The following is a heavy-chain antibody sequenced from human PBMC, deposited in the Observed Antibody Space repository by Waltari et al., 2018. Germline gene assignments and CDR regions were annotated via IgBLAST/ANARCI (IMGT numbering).Heavy chain of an antibody. J-gene: IGHJ4*02. CDR3: ATTSGTNWHLNY. Sequence: QVPVVESGGGVVQPGLSLRLSCGVSGLTFNTYGMHWVRQAQGKGLEWVAIIWFDGVGKYYADSVKGRFTISRDNSKNSLYLQMNSLRAEDTAVYYCATTSGTNWHLNYWGQGTLVTVSS. D-gene: IGHD1-1*01. V-gene: IGHV3-33*01. CDR1: GLTFNTYG. CDR2: IWFDGVGK.